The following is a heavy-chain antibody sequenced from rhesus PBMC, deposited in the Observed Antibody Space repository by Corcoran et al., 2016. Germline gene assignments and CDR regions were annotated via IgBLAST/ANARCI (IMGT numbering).Heavy chain of an antibody. V-gene: IGHV4S10*01. CDR1: GGSISDSYR. J-gene: IGHJ4*01. CDR2: IDGSSTST. D-gene: IGHD2-2*01. Sequence: QVQLQESGPGVVKPSETLSLTCAVSGGSISDSYRWSWIRQPPGQGLGWIGYIDGSSTSTNYNPSLKSRVTISKGTSKNQFSLKLSSVTAADTAVYYCVGYCTSTTCYVFDYWGQGVLVTVSS. CDR3: VGYCTSTTCYVFDY.